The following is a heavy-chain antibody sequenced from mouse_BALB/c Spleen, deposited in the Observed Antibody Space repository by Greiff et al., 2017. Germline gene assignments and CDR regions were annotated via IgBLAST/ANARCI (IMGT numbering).Heavy chain of an antibody. J-gene: IGHJ2*01. Sequence: VQLQQSGAELVRSGASVKLSCTASGFNIKDYYMHWVKQRPEQGLEWIGWIDPENGNTKYDPKFQGKATITADTSSNTAYLQLSSLTSEDTAVYYCARGPTATPRYYFDYWGQGTTLTVSS. CDR3: ARGPTATPRYYFDY. CDR2: IDPENGNT. V-gene: IGHV14-1*02. D-gene: IGHD1-2*01. CDR1: GFNIKDYY.